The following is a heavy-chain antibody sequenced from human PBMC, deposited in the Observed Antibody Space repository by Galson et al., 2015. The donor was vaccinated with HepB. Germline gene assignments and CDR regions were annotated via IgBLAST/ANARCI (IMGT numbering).Heavy chain of an antibody. CDR3: VNAINTRSFSFDY. J-gene: IGHJ4*02. CDR1: GFNFSNYV. D-gene: IGHD3-22*01. CDR2: IDGNGGSA. Sequence: SLRLSCAASGFNFSNYVMHWVRQAPGKGPQHVSVIDGNGGSAYYTESVKGRFTISRDNSKNTLYLQMSSLRGDDTAVYYCVNAINTRSFSFDYWGQGTLVIVSS. V-gene: IGHV3-64D*06.